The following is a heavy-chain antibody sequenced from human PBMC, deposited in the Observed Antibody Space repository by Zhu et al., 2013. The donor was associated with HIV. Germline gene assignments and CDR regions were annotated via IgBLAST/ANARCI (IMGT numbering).Heavy chain of an antibody. D-gene: IGHD3-22*01. Sequence: QVQLVQSGAEVKKPGASVKVSCKASRYTFSTYYIHWVRQAPGQGLEYMGIYNPTSGTTNYAQKFQGRVTMTRDTSTSTDYMELNSLRSEDTAVYYCARDYESRAGGWFDPWGQGSLVTVSS. CDR1: RYTFSTYY. CDR3: ARDYESRAGGWFDP. J-gene: IGHJ5*02. V-gene: IGHV1-46*01. CDR2: YNPTSGTT.